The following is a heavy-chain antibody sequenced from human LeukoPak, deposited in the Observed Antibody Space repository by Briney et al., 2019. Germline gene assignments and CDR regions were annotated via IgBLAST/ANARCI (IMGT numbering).Heavy chain of an antibody. D-gene: IGHD2-2*01. CDR1: GGSISSGGYF. V-gene: IGHV4-31*03. CDR3: AGDGCRAPPCYGNWFDP. CDR2: MHYSGST. Sequence: PSQTLSLTCSVSGGSISSGGYFWSWIRQHPGKGLEWIGYMHYSGSTYSHPSLKSRVTMSVDTSKNQFSLKMSSVTAADTAVYYCAGDGCRAPPCYGNWFDPWRQGILVTVSP. J-gene: IGHJ5*02.